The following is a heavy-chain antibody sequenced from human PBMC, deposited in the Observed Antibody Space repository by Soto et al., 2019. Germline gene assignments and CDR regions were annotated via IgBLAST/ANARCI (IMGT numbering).Heavy chain of an antibody. CDR1: GGSVSYSRYY. V-gene: IGHV4-39*01. J-gene: IGHJ4*02. Sequence: QLQLQESGPGLVKPSETLSLTCTVSGGSVSYSRYYWGWIRQPPGKGLACIGSIYYSGSTYYNTARTSRVTISEDTTKTQFSLRPSSVPAADTAVYYGARVYGGNRFDYWGQGTLVTVSS. CDR2: IYYSGST. CDR3: ARVYGGNRFDY. D-gene: IGHD4-17*01.